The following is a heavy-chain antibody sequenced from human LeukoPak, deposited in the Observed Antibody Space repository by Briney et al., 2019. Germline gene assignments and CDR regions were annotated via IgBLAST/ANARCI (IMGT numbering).Heavy chain of an antibody. V-gene: IGHV3-74*03. D-gene: IGHD4-17*01. Sequence: ETLSLTCTVSGGSISSSSYYWMHWVRQAPGKGLVWVSRGDGDGSHSTYADSVKGRFTISRDNAKNTLYLQMNRLTGEDTAVYYCAYSDHFDTWGQGTLVTVSS. CDR1: GGSISSSSYYW. CDR3: AYSDHFDT. J-gene: IGHJ4*02. CDR2: GDGDGSHS.